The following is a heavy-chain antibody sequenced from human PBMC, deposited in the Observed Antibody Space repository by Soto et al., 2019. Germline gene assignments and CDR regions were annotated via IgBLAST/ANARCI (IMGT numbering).Heavy chain of an antibody. Sequence: VHLVQSGTEVKKPGSSVRLSCKTSGGTFSDLAFSWVRQAPGQGLGWMGGIIPLFGTPNYAQYFQGRVTIIADESSSTIYMELGSLRSEDTAVYYCASERVAEMATGGYFDDWGQGTLVTVSS. CDR3: ASERVAEMATGGYFDD. D-gene: IGHD5-12*01. CDR1: GGTFSDLA. CDR2: IIPLFGTP. J-gene: IGHJ4*02. V-gene: IGHV1-69*01.